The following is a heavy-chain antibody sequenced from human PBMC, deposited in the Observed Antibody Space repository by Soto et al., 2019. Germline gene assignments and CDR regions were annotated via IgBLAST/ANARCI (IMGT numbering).Heavy chain of an antibody. CDR1: GDTFKNCV. Sequence: QVQVVQSGVEVRRPGSSVKVSCKASGDTFKNCVISWVRQAPGQGLEWTGGIIPLFGTTDFAQRFQGRLTITTDESTTTAYMELSRLRSEDPATYYCAAELGFGKLSVVWGQGTTVIVSS. D-gene: IGHD3-10*01. J-gene: IGHJ6*02. CDR2: IIPLFGTT. CDR3: AAELGFGKLSVV. V-gene: IGHV1-69*01.